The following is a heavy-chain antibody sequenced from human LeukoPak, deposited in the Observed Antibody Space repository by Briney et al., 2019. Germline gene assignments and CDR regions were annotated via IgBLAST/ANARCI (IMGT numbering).Heavy chain of an antibody. D-gene: IGHD6-19*01. CDR1: GYTFTSYD. Sequence: GASVKVSCKASGYTFTSYDINWVRQATGQALEWMGWMNPNSGNTGYVQKFQGRVTMTRNTSINTAYMKVSSLRSEDTAVYYCARRVASSGTPLGYWGQGTLVTVSS. CDR3: ARRVASSGTPLGY. V-gene: IGHV1-8*01. CDR2: MNPNSGNT. J-gene: IGHJ4*02.